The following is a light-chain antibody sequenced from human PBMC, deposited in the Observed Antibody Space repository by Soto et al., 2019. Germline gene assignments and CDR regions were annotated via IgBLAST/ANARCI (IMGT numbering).Light chain of an antibody. Sequence: QSALTQSASVSGSPGQSITISCTGTSSDVGGYNYVSWYQQHPGKAPKLIIYDVSNRPSGVSTRFSGSKSCNTASLTISGLQAEDEADYSCSSYTSTNAGVFGGGTKVTVL. CDR3: SSYTSTNAGV. CDR2: DVS. V-gene: IGLV2-14*01. J-gene: IGLJ3*02. CDR1: SSDVGGYNY.